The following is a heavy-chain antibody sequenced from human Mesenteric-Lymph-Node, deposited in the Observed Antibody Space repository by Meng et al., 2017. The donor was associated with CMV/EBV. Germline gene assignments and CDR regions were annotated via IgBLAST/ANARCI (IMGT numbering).Heavy chain of an antibody. J-gene: IGHJ4*02. V-gene: IGHV5-51*01. D-gene: IGHD3-22*01. CDR2: IYPDDSGT. CDR1: GYSFSSYW. Sequence: GESLKISCKGSGYSFSSYWIAWVRQTPGKGLEWMGIIYPDDSGTRYSPSFQGQVTISADKSINTAYLQWRSLKASDTAMYYCARPTYYFENSGYSFWGQGTLVTVSS. CDR3: ARPTYYFENSGYSF.